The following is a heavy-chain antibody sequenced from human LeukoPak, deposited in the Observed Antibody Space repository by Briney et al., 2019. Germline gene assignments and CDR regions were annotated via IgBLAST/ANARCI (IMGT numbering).Heavy chain of an antibody. Sequence: GGSLRLSCAASGFTFSSYPMHWVRQAPAKGLEWVAVISSDGNNEYYTDSVKGRFTISRDNSKNTLHLQMNSLRAEDTAVYYCARSVLVLGHDALDIWGQGTMVTVSS. V-gene: IGHV3-30*14. D-gene: IGHD3-16*01. J-gene: IGHJ3*02. CDR2: ISSDGNNE. CDR1: GFTFSSYP. CDR3: ARSVLVLGHDALDI.